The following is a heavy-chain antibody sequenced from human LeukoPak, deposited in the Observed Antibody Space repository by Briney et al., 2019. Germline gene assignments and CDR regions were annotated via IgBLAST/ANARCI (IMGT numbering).Heavy chain of an antibody. V-gene: IGHV3-74*01. Sequence: GGSLRLSCAASGFTFSDYWMHWVRQAPGKGLVWVSRINIDGSDTAYADSVKGRFTISRDNAKSTLYLNMNSLRVEDTAVYFCARDRSPTNGSFDYWGQGTLVTVSS. D-gene: IGHD1-26*01. CDR2: INIDGSDT. CDR3: ARDRSPTNGSFDY. CDR1: GFTFSDYW. J-gene: IGHJ4*02.